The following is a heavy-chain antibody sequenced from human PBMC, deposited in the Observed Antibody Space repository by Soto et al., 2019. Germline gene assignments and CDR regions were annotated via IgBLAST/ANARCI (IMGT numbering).Heavy chain of an antibody. CDR3: AGPGIAVAGMALRDYYYGMDV. V-gene: IGHV1-69*06. CDR1: GGTFSSYA. CDR2: IIPIFGTA. D-gene: IGHD6-19*01. J-gene: IGHJ6*02. Sequence: SVKVSCKASGGTFSSYAISWVRQAPGQGLEWMGGIIPIFGTANYAQKFQGRVTIAADKSTSTAYMELSSLRSEDTAVYYCAGPGIAVAGMALRDYYYGMDVWGQGTTVTVSS.